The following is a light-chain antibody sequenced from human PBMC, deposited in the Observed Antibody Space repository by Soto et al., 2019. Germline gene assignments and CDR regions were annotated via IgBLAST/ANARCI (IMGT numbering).Light chain of an antibody. CDR2: KAS. J-gene: IGKJ2*01. Sequence: DIQMTQSPSTLSASVGDRVTITCRASQSISSRLAWYQQKPGKAPKLLIYKASSLESGVPSRFSGSGSGTEFTLTISSLQPDDFATYYCQHYNTYWYTFGQGTKLEIK. CDR1: QSISSR. CDR3: QHYNTYWYT. V-gene: IGKV1-5*03.